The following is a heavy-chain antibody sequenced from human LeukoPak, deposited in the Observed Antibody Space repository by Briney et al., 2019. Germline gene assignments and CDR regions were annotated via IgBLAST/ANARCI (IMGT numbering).Heavy chain of an antibody. CDR1: GGSISSGGYY. CDR3: ARDSYFGESSFDY. J-gene: IGHJ4*02. Sequence: PSETLSLTCTVPGGSISSGGYYWSWIRQHPGKGLGWIGHIYYSGSIHYNPSLKSRVTISKDTSKNQFSLKVSSVTAADTAVYYCARDSYFGESSFDYWGQGTLVTVSS. CDR2: IYYSGSI. D-gene: IGHD3-10*01. V-gene: IGHV4-31*03.